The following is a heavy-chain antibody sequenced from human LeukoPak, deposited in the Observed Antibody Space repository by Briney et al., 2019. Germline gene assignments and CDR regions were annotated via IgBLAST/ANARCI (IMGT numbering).Heavy chain of an antibody. D-gene: IGHD3-10*01. CDR1: GGTFSSYA. J-gene: IGHJ6*03. V-gene: IGHV1-69*13. CDR3: ARGRSGSYYYGSGSYKPDYYYYMDV. Sequence: RASVKVSCKASGGTFSSYAISWVRQAPGQGLEWMGGIIPIFGTANYAQKFQGRVTITADESTSTAYMELSSLRSEDTAVYYCARGRSGSYYYGSGSYKPDYYYYMDVWGKGTTVTISS. CDR2: IIPIFGTA.